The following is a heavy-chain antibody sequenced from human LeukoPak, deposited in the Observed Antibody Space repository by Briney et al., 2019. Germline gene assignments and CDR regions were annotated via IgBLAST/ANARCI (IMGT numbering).Heavy chain of an antibody. CDR1: GFTFSSYW. CDR3: ARYPYSSGIDAFDI. J-gene: IGHJ3*02. Sequence: GGSLRLSCAASGFTFSSYWMSWVRQAPGKGLEWVANIKQDGSEKYYVDSVKGRFTISRDNAKNSLYLQMNSLRAEDTAVYYCARYPYSSGIDAFDIWGQGTMVTVSS. V-gene: IGHV3-7*01. D-gene: IGHD6-19*01. CDR2: IKQDGSEK.